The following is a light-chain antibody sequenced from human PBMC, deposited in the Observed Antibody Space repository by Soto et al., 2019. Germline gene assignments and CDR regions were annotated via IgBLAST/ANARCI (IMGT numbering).Light chain of an antibody. CDR2: GAS. V-gene: IGKV3-15*01. CDR1: QSVRSN. J-gene: IGKJ1*01. Sequence: EIVMTQSPATLSVSPGERATLSCRASQSVRSNLAWYQQKPGQSPRLLIYGASTRATGIPARFSGSGSGTQFTLTISSLQSEDFAVYYCHQDFNLPWTFGQGTKVEIK. CDR3: HQDFNLPWT.